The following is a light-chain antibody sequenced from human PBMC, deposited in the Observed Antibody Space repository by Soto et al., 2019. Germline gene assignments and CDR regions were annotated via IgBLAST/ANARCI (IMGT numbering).Light chain of an antibody. Sequence: TVMTQSPATLSMSPGDRAALSCRASLNVATNMAWYQQKPGQAPRLLIYGASIRATGVPARFTGSGSGTEFTLTINTLLSEDFAVYYCHQYNTGLRTFGRGTRVEV. V-gene: IGKV3-15*01. CDR1: LNVATN. CDR3: HQYNTGLRT. J-gene: IGKJ1*01. CDR2: GAS.